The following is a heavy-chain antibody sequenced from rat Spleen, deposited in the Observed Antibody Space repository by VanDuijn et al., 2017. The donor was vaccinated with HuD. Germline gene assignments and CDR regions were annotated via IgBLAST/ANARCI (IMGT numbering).Heavy chain of an antibody. CDR1: GFTFSDYG. J-gene: IGHJ1*01. CDR3: ARAGYLRDWYFDF. CDR2: ITTGGDNT. D-gene: IGHD2-2*01. Sequence: EVQLVESGGGLVQPGRSLKLSCAASGFTFSDYGVAWVRQAPTTGLEWVASITTGGDNTYYRDSVKGRFSISRDNTRDTLYLQMDNLRSEDTATYYCARAGYLRDWYFDFWGPGTMVTVSS. V-gene: IGHV5S13*01.